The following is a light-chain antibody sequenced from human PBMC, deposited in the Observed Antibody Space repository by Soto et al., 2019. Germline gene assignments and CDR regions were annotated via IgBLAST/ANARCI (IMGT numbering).Light chain of an antibody. CDR1: QSVFNNY. CDR2: DAS. Sequence: VLTQSPGTLSLSPGDTATLSCRATQSVFNNYLAWYQQRPGQAPRLLIYDASSRVSGVPDRFSGSGSGTDFTLTISRLEPQDFAVYVCQHHGYSAGTFGQGTKVDIK. V-gene: IGKV3-20*01. CDR3: QHHGYSAGT. J-gene: IGKJ1*01.